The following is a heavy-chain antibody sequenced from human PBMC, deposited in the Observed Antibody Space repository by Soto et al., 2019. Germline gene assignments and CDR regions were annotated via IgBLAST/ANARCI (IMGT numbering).Heavy chain of an antibody. D-gene: IGHD3-16*02. J-gene: IGHJ4*02. Sequence: VQLLESGGGLVQPGGSLRLSCAASGFTFSDYAMIWVRQAPGKGLEWIGEINHSGSTNYNPSLKSRVTISVDTSKNQFSLKLSSVTAADTAVYYCARGIWTDYVWGSYRAQTYYFDYWGQGTLVTVSS. CDR1: GFTFSDYA. CDR2: INHSGST. CDR3: ARGIWTDYVWGSYRAQTYYFDY. V-gene: IGHV4-34*01.